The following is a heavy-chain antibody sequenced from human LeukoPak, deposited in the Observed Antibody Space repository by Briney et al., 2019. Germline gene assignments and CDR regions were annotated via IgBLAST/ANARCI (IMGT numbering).Heavy chain of an antibody. D-gene: IGHD3-10*01. CDR1: GFTFSSYS. CDR3: ARDHYYGSGSYYSVRPPGNV. V-gene: IGHV3-21*01. J-gene: IGHJ6*04. Sequence: GGSLRLSCAASGFTFSSYSMSWVRQAPGKGLEWVSSISSSSSYIYYADSVKGRFTISRDNAKNSLYLQMNSLRAEDTAVYYCARDHYYGSGSYYSVRPPGNVWGKGTTVTVSS. CDR2: ISSSSSYI.